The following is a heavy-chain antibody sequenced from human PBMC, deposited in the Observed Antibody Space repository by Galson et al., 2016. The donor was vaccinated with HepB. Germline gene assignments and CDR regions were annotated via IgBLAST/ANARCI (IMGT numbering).Heavy chain of an antibody. V-gene: IGHV4-31*03. CDR1: GGSISSGGYY. Sequence: TLSLTCSVTGGSISSGGYYWSWIRQHPGKGLEWIGCIYYSGSTYYNPSLKSRVTISVDTSKNQFSLKLGSVTAADTAVYYCARMVYGDAYYFDYWGQGTLATVSS. D-gene: IGHD4-17*01. J-gene: IGHJ4*02. CDR2: IYYSGST. CDR3: ARMVYGDAYYFDY.